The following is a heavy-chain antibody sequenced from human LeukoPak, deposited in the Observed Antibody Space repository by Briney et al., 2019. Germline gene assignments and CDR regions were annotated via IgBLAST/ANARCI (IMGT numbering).Heavy chain of an antibody. D-gene: IGHD5-18*01. CDR1: GVSISSYY. CDR3: ARVADTAMATPHFDY. CDR2: IYGSGST. J-gene: IGHJ4*02. V-gene: IGHV4-4*07. Sequence: SETLSLTCTVSGVSISSYYWSWIRQPAGKGLEWIGRIYGSGSTNYNPSLKSRVTISVDTSKNQVSLNLSSVTAADTAVYFCARVADTAMATPHFDYWGQGTLVTVSS.